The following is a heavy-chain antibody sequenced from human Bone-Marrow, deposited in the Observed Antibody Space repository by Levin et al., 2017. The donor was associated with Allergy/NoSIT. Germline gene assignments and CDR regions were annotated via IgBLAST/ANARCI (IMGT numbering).Heavy chain of an antibody. CDR3: AREGRDLVAVPAIDSGSWFDP. Sequence: KRGESLKISCAASGFTFSSYAMNWVRQAPGKGLEWVSSISPSSTYIYYADSVKGRFTISRDNAKNSLDLQMNGLRAEDTAVYYCAREGRDLVAVPAIDSGSWFDPWGQGTLVTVSS. D-gene: IGHD2-2*01. V-gene: IGHV3-21*06. CDR2: ISPSSTYI. CDR1: GFTFSSYA. J-gene: IGHJ5*02.